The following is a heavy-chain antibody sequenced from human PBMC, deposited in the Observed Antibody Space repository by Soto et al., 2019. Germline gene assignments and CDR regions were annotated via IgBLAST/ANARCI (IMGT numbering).Heavy chain of an antibody. D-gene: IGHD1-26*01. CDR1: GFTFSSYI. CDR2: ISSSSSTI. J-gene: IGHJ5*02. Sequence: GGSLRLSWAAYGFTFSSYIMNWVRQAPGKGLEWVSYISSSSSTIYYADSVKGRFTISRGNAKNSLYLQMNSLRDEDTAVYYCAREGGNLNWFDPWGQGTLVTVSS. CDR3: AREGGNLNWFDP. V-gene: IGHV3-48*02.